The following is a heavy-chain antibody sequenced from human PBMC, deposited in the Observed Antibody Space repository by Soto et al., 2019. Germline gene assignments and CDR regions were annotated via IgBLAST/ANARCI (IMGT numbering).Heavy chain of an antibody. CDR2: IIPIFGTA. J-gene: IGHJ6*02. CDR3: TRGGEVSYYYGMDV. D-gene: IGHD3-16*01. CDR1: GGTFSRYG. V-gene: IGHV1-69*13. Sequence: VKVSCKASGGTFSRYGISWVRQAPGQGLEWMGGIIPIFGTANYAQKFQGRVTITADESTSTAYMELSSLRSEDTAVYYCTRGGEVSYYYGMDVWGQGPTVTLSS.